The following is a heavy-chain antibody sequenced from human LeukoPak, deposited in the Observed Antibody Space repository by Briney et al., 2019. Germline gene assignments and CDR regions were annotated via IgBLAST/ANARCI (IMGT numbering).Heavy chain of an antibody. CDR2: ISAYNGNT. V-gene: IGHV1-18*01. Sequence: ASVKVSCTASGYTFTSYGISWVRQAPGQGLEWMGWISAYNGNTNYAQKLQGRVTMTTDTSTSTAYMELRSLRSDDTAVYYCARVRYSSSWQKKSEYNWFDPWGQGTLVTVSS. D-gene: IGHD6-13*01. CDR1: GYTFTSYG. J-gene: IGHJ5*02. CDR3: ARVRYSSSWQKKSEYNWFDP.